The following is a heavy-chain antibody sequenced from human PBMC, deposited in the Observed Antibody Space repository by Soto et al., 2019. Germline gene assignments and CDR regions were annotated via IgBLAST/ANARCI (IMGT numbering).Heavy chain of an antibody. CDR3: ARVPPFYNWFEP. V-gene: IGHV4-4*07. Sequence: SETMSLTCTVAGGSISSYYWSWIRQPAGKGLEWIGRIYTSGSTNYNPSLKSRVTMSVDTSKNQFSLKLRSVTAADSAVYYWARVPPFYNWFEPLGQGTLVTGSS. CDR1: GGSISSYY. J-gene: IGHJ5*02. CDR2: IYTSGST.